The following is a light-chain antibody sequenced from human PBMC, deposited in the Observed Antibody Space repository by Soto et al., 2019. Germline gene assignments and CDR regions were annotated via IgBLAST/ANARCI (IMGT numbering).Light chain of an antibody. V-gene: IGKV1-39*01. Sequence: DIQVTQSPSSLSASVGDRVTITCRASQTTSNFLNWYQQRSGEAPKLLLYDVSTLQTGVPSRFSGSGSGTDFSLTISSLQPEDLGTYYCQQTFSTSITFGQGTRRENK. CDR2: DVS. CDR3: QQTFSTSIT. CDR1: QTTSNF. J-gene: IGKJ5*01.